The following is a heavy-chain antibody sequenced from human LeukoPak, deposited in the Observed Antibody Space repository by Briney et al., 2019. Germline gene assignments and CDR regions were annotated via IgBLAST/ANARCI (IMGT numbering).Heavy chain of an antibody. V-gene: IGHV3-30*18. J-gene: IGHJ4*02. CDR3: AKAGCCSGPSFDY. CDR1: GFTFSSYG. D-gene: IGHD6-19*01. Sequence: GGSLRLSCAASGFTFSSYGMHWVRQAPGKGLEWVAVISYDGSNKYYADSVKGRFTISRDNSKNTLYLQMNSLRAEDTAVYYCAKAGCCSGPSFDYWGQGALVTVSS. CDR2: ISYDGSNK.